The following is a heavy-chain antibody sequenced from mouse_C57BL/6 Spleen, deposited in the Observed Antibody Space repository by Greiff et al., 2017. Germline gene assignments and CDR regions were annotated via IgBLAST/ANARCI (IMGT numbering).Heavy chain of an antibody. CDR1: GFTFSSYG. V-gene: IGHV5-6*01. D-gene: IGHD3-3*01. Sequence: EVKLVESGGDLVKPGGSLKLSCAASGFTFSSYGMSWVRQTPDKRLEWVATISSGGSYTYCPDSVKGRFTISRDNAKNTLYLQMSSLKSEDTAMYYCARKRRTEGHWYFDVWGTGTTVTVSS. CDR2: ISSGGSYT. CDR3: ARKRRTEGHWYFDV. J-gene: IGHJ1*03.